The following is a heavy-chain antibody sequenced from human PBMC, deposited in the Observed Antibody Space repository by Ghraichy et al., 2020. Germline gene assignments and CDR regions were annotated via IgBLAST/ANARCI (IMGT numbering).Heavy chain of an antibody. CDR3: ARGSRNSLYYFDY. D-gene: IGHD4-23*01. J-gene: IGHJ4*02. CDR1: GFTFSSYG. CDR2: IWYDGSNK. V-gene: IGHV3-33*01. Sequence: RGSLRLSCAASGFTFSSYGMHWVRQAPGKGLEWVAVIWYDGSNKYYADSVKGRFTISRDNSKNTLYLQMNSLRAEDTAVYYCARGSRNSLYYFDYWGQGTLVTVSS.